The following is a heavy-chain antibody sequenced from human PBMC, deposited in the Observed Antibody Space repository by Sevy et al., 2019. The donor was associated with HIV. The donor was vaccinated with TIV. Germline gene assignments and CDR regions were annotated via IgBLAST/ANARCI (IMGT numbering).Heavy chain of an antibody. CDR3: AKEEVVVTATPLDH. D-gene: IGHD2-15*01. V-gene: IGHV3-23*01. CDR1: EFTFSNYA. CDR2: ISGSGGST. J-gene: IGHJ4*02. Sequence: GGSLRLSCAASEFTFSNYAMTWVRQAPGKGLEWVSSISGSGGSTYYADSVKGRFTISRDNSKNTLYLQMNSLRVEDTALYYCAKEEVVVTATPLDHWVKGTLVTVSS.